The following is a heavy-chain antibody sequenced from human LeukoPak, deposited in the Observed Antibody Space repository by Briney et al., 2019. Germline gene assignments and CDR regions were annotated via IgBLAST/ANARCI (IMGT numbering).Heavy chain of an antibody. D-gene: IGHD6-19*01. CDR3: ASGHRSGSLDY. J-gene: IGHJ4*02. CDR1: GGTFSSYA. CDR2: IIPILGIA. Sequence: SVKVSCKASGGTFSSYAISWVRQAPGQGLEWMGRIIPILGIANYAKKFQGRVTITADKSTSTAYMELSSLRSEDTAVYYCASGHRSGSLDYWGQGTLVTVSS. V-gene: IGHV1-69*04.